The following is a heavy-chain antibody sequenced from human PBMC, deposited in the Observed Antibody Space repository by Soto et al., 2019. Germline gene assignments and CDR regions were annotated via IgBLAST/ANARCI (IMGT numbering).Heavy chain of an antibody. CDR2: ISAYNGNT. CDR1: GYTFTSYG. CDR3: ARAVAYGDPWYYYYMDV. Sequence: ASVKVSCKASGYTFTSYGISWVRQAPGQGLEWMGWISAYNGNTNYAQKLQGRVTMTTDTSTSTAYMELRSLRSDDTAVYYCARAVAYGDPWYYYYMDVWXKGTTVTVSS. J-gene: IGHJ6*03. V-gene: IGHV1-18*01. D-gene: IGHD4-17*01.